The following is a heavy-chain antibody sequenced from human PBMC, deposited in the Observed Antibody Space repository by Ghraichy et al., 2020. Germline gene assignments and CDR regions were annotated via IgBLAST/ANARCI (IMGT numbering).Heavy chain of an antibody. CDR3: ARGSDFFDATPAGPDF. CDR1: GFTFSYYS. V-gene: IGHV3-48*02. D-gene: IGHD2-15*01. CDR2: ISSSGSTI. J-gene: IGHJ4*02. Sequence: GESLNISCAASGFTFSYYSMHWVRQAPGKGLECVSYISSSGSTIYYTDSVKGRFTISRDNAKNSLYLQMNSLRDEDTALYYCARGSDFFDATPAGPDFWGQGTLGTDSS.